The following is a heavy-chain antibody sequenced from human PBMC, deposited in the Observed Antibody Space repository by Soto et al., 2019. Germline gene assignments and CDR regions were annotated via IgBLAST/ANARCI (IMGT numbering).Heavy chain of an antibody. Sequence: ASVKVSCKASGYTFSSYYLHWVRQAPGQGLEWMGIINPSDGSTTYAQKFQGRVTMTRDTSTSTVYMELSSLRSEDTAMYYCARKYTSVNEGLVAFDYWGQGTLVTVSS. V-gene: IGHV1-46*03. D-gene: IGHD6-19*01. CDR3: ARKYTSVNEGLVAFDY. CDR1: GYTFSSYY. CDR2: INPSDGST. J-gene: IGHJ4*02.